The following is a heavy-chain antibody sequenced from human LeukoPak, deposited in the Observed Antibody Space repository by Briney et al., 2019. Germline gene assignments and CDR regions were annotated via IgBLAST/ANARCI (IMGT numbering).Heavy chain of an antibody. Sequence: SETLSLTCTVSGGSISSSSYYWGWIRQPAGKGLEWIGSIYYSGSTYYNPSLKSRVTISVDTSKNQFSLKLSSVTAADTAVYYSARGDVVVVAATPYPFDYWGQGTLVTVSS. CDR3: ARGDVVVVAATPYPFDY. CDR1: GGSISSSSYY. J-gene: IGHJ4*02. D-gene: IGHD2-15*01. V-gene: IGHV4-39*07. CDR2: IYYSGST.